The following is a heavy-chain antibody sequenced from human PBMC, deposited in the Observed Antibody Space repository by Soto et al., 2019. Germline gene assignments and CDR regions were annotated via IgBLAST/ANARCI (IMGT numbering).Heavy chain of an antibody. CDR2: FYDGNT. D-gene: IGHD3-10*01. Sequence: SETLSLTCIVSGGSITRRSSYWAWIRQPPGKGLEWVGTFYDGNTYHNPPLRSRITIAVDTSKNQFSLKLNSVAAADMAFYYCATTRGLAVGGSFDYWGQGMLVTVS. J-gene: IGHJ4*02. V-gene: IGHV4-39*01. CDR1: GGSITRRSSY. CDR3: ATTRGLAVGGSFDY.